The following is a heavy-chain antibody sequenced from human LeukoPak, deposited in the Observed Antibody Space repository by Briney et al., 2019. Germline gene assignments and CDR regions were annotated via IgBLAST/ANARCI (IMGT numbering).Heavy chain of an antibody. CDR2: IGIAGDT. Sequence: GGSLRLSCAASGFTFSSYDMHWVRQAPGRGLEWVSAIGIAGDTYYPDSVKGRFTISRESAKNSMYLQMNSLKDGDTAVYYCIRGGIQVSGIDAFDIWGQGTMVTVSS. CDR1: GFTFSSYD. J-gene: IGHJ3*02. V-gene: IGHV3-13*01. CDR3: IRGGIQVSGIDAFDI. D-gene: IGHD5/OR15-5a*01.